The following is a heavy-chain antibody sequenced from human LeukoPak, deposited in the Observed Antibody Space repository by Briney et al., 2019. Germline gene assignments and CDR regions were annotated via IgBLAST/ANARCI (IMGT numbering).Heavy chain of an antibody. J-gene: IGHJ4*02. CDR2: INHSGST. D-gene: IGHD6-6*01. CDR3: ARPRYSSSSPYDY. Sequence: SETLSLTCTVSGGSISSYYWSWTRQPPGKGLEWIGEINHSGSTNYNPSLKSRVTISVDTSKNQFSLKLSSVTAADTAVYYCARPRYSSSSPYDYWGQGTLVTVSS. V-gene: IGHV4-34*01. CDR1: GGSISSYY.